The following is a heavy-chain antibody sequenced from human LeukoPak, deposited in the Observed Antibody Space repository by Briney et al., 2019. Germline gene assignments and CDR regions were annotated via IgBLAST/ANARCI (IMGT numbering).Heavy chain of an antibody. CDR3: ALARSEYHYGIDV. CDR2: TYYRSKRYN. Sequence: SQTLSLTCAISGDSVSSISVAWNWIRQSPSRGFEWLGRTYYRSKRYNEYAVSVKGRININPDPSKNQFSLQLNSVTPEDTAVYYCALARSEYHYGIDVWGQGATVTVSS. J-gene: IGHJ6*02. CDR1: GDSVSSISVA. V-gene: IGHV6-1*01.